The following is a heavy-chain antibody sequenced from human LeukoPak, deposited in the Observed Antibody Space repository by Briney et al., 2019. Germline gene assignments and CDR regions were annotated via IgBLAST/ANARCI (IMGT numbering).Heavy chain of an antibody. CDR3: ARPTSLAFDY. V-gene: IGHV5-51*01. Sequence: GESLKISCKGSGXSFSTYWIAWVRQMPGKGLEWMVIIYPGDSETRYSPSFQGQVTISADKSISTAYLQWSSLKASDAAMYYCARPTSLAFDYWGQGTQVTVSS. CDR1: GXSFSTYW. CDR2: IYPGDSET. D-gene: IGHD1-1*01. J-gene: IGHJ4*02.